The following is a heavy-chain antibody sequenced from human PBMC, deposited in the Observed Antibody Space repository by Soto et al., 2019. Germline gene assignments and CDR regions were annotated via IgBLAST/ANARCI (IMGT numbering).Heavy chain of an antibody. CDR1: GGSFSPYF. J-gene: IGHJ2*01. V-gene: IGHV4-34*01. CDR3: ARLASGWQYYYFDF. Sequence: QVQLQQWGAGLLKPSETLSLTCAVYGGSFSPYFWCWIRQPPGKVLEWIGEIYHSGSTNYNPSLTRRATLSVDTSKNQVSLKLTSVTAADTAVYYCARLASGWQYYYFDFWGRGTPVTVSS. CDR2: IYHSGST. D-gene: IGHD6-19*01.